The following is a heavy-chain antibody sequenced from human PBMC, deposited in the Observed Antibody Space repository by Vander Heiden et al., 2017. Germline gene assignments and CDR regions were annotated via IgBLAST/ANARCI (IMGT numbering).Heavy chain of an antibody. D-gene: IGHD2-2*01. CDR1: GFTFSRYS. Sequence: EVQLVESGGGLVQPGGSLRLSCAASGFTFSRYSMNWVRQAPGKGLEWVSYISSSSSTIYYADSVKGRFTISRDNAKNSLYLQMNSLRDEDTAVYYCARVGAMVVVPAAFDYWGQGTLVTVSS. J-gene: IGHJ4*02. CDR3: ARVGAMVVVPAAFDY. V-gene: IGHV3-48*02. CDR2: ISSSSSTI.